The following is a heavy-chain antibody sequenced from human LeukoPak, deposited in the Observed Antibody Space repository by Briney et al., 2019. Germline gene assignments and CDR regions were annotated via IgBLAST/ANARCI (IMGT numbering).Heavy chain of an antibody. J-gene: IGHJ6*03. D-gene: IGHD2-21*01. CDR3: AKGGGWYYYYMDV. V-gene: IGHV3-33*03. CDR1: GFTFSSYG. CDR2: IWYDGSNK. Sequence: PGGSLRLSCAASGFTFSSYGLHWVRQAPGKGLEWVAVIWYDGSNKYYADSVKGRFTISRDNSKNTLYLQMNSLRAEDTAVYYCAKGGGWYYYYMDVWGKGTTVTVSS.